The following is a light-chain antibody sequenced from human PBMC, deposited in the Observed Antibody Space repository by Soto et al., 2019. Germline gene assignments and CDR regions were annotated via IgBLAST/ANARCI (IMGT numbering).Light chain of an antibody. CDR3: SSYTSSSTYV. CDR1: SSDVGGYNY. Sequence: QSALTQPASVSGSPGQSITFSCTGTSSDVGGYNYVSWYQQHPGKAPKLMIYEVSHRPSGVSNRFSGSKSGNTASLTISGLQAEDEADYYCSSYTSSSTYVFGTGTKLTVL. J-gene: IGLJ1*01. V-gene: IGLV2-14*01. CDR2: EVS.